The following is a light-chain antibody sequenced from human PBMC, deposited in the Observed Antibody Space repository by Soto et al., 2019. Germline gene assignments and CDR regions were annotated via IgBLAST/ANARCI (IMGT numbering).Light chain of an antibody. J-gene: IGLJ3*02. CDR1: SSNIGAGYD. CDR3: QSYDSSLSAL. CDR2: GNS. V-gene: IGLV1-40*01. Sequence: QSVLTQPPSVSGAPGQRVTISCTGSSSNIGAGYDVHWYQQLPGTAPKLLIYGNSNRPSGVPDRFSGSKSGTSASLAITWLQAEDEADCYCQSYDSSLSALFGGGTKLTVL.